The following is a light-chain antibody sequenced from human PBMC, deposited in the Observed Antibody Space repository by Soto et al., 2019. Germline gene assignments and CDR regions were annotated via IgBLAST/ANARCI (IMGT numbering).Light chain of an antibody. V-gene: IGKV2-28*01. CDR1: QSLSSNGNSY. CDR2: LGS. Sequence: DIVMTQSPLSLPVTPGEPAAVSCRSNQSLSSNGNSYLNWYLQKPGQSPQLLIYLGSTRASGVPDRFSGSGSGTDFTLKISRVEAEDVGVYYCLQARQTPPTFGQGTRLEIK. J-gene: IGKJ5*01. CDR3: LQARQTPPT.